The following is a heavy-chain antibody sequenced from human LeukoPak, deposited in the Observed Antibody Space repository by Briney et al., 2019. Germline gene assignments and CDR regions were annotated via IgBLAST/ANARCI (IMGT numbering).Heavy chain of an antibody. CDR3: ARGRDDYNYFDY. CDR1: GYTFTSYG. Sequence: ASVKVSCKASGYTFTSYGISWVRQAPGQGLEWMGWISAYNGNTNYAQKLQGRVTMTRDTSTSTVYMELSSLRSEDTAVYYCARGRDDYNYFDYWGQGTLVTVSS. CDR2: ISAYNGNT. V-gene: IGHV1-18*01. D-gene: IGHD5-24*01. J-gene: IGHJ4*02.